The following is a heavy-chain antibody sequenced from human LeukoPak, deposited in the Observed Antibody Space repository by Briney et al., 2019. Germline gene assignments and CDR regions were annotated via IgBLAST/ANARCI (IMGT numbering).Heavy chain of an antibody. D-gene: IGHD1-20*01. V-gene: IGHV3-48*03. CDR1: GFTFSSYE. CDR3: AREDGYNWNYGY. J-gene: IGHJ4*02. Sequence: GGSLRLSCAASGFTFSSYEMNWVRQAPGKGLEWVSYISSSGSTISYADSVKGRFTISRDNAKNSLYLQMNSLRAEDTAVYYCAREDGYNWNYGYWGQGTLVTVSS. CDR2: ISSSGSTI.